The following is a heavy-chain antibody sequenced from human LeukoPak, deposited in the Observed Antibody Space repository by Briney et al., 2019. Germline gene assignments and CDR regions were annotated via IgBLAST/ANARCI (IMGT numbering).Heavy chain of an antibody. CDR1: GYTFTGYY. Sequence: GASVKVSCKASGYTFTGYYMHWVRQATAQGLDWMGWSNPNSVGTNYAQKFPGRVTMTRDTTISTAYMELSRLRSDDTAVYYCARAMGEVQIWLLYSVYWGQGTLVTVSS. V-gene: IGHV1-2*02. CDR2: SNPNSVGT. D-gene: IGHD5-18*01. CDR3: ARAMGEVQIWLLYSVY. J-gene: IGHJ4*02.